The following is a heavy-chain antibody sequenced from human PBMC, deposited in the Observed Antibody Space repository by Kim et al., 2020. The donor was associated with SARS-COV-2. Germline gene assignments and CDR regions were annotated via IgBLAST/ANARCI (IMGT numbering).Heavy chain of an antibody. CDR1: GGTFSSYA. CDR3: ARSYCSSTSCKYGGVVY. J-gene: IGHJ4*02. V-gene: IGHV1-69*04. Sequence: SVKVSCKASGGTFSSYAISWVRQAPGQGLEWMGRIIPILGIANYAQKFQGRVTITADKSTSTAYMELSSLRSEDTAVYYCARSYCSSTSCKYGGVVYWGQGTLVTVSS. D-gene: IGHD2-2*01. CDR2: IIPILGIA.